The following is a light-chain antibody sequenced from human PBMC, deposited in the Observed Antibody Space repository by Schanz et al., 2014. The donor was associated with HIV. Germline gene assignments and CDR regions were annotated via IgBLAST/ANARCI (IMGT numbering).Light chain of an antibody. Sequence: SYELTQPPSVSVAPGKTARITCGGNNIGSKSVHWYQQKPGQAPVLVIYYDSDRPSGIPERFSGSNSGNTATLAISGVEAGDEADYYCQVWESGSALFGGGTKRTVL. CDR2: YDS. CDR1: NIGSKS. V-gene: IGLV3-21*01. J-gene: IGLJ2*01. CDR3: QVWESGSAL.